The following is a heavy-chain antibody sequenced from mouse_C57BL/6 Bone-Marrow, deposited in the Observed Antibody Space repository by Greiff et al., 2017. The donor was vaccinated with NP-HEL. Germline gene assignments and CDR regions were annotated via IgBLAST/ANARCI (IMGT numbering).Heavy chain of an antibody. D-gene: IGHD2-4*01. J-gene: IGHJ1*03. Sequence: EVKLVESGGGLVQPGFTFSDYYMYWVRQTPEKRLEWVAYISNGGGSTYYPDTVKGRFTISRDNAKNTLYLQMSRLKSEDTAMYYCARHGATMITTGYFDVWGTGTTVTVSS. CDR3: ARHGATMITTGYFDV. CDR1: FTFSDYY. V-gene: IGHV5-12*02. CDR2: ISNGGGST.